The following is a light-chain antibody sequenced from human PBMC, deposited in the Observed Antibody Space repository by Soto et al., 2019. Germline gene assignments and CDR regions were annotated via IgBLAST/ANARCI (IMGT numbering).Light chain of an antibody. Sequence: IQMTQSPSSLSASVGDRVTITCRASQRIGTYLNWYQQRPGRAPKLLISPISTLQRGVPSRFSGSGSGTDFTLTITSLQPEDCATSYCQQSYSTPYTLGQGTKLEI. CDR1: QRIGTY. V-gene: IGKV1-39*01. CDR2: PIS. J-gene: IGKJ2*01. CDR3: QQSYSTPYT.